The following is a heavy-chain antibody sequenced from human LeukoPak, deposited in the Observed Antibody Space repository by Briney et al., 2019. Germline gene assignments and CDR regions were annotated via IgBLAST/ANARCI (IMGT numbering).Heavy chain of an antibody. V-gene: IGHV3-21*01. CDR2: ISSSSSYI. J-gene: IGHJ6*02. CDR1: GFTFSSYS. D-gene: IGHD5-12*01. Sequence: PGGSLRLSCAASGFTFSSYSMNWVRQAPGKGLEWVSSISSSSSYIYYADSVKGRFTISRDNAKNSLYLQMNSLRAEDTAVYYCARDTSGYSGYDPGYYYYGMDVWGQGTTVTVSS. CDR3: ARDTSGYSGYDPGYYYYGMDV.